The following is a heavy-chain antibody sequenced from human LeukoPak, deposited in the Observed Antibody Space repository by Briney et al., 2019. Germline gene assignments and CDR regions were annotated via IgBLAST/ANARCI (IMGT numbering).Heavy chain of an antibody. V-gene: IGHV3-33*01. CDR1: GFTFSSYG. J-gene: IGHJ4*02. CDR2: IWYDGSKK. Sequence: GRSLRLSCAASGFTFSSYGMHWVRQAPGKGLEWVAIIWYDGSKKYYADSVKGRFSISRDNSKNTLYLQMNSLRAEDTAVYCCARDLTGYFDYWGQGTLVTVSS. D-gene: IGHD3-16*01. CDR3: ARDLTGYFDY.